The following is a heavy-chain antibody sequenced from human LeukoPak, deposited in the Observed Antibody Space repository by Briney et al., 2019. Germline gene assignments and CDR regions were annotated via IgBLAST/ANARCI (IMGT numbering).Heavy chain of an antibody. CDR2: IVHSGST. V-gene: IGHV4-34*01. CDR1: GGSFSGYY. D-gene: IGHD3-10*01. J-gene: IGHJ5*02. CDR3: ARGGSGSYYSYNWFDP. Sequence: SETLSLTCGVYGGSFSGYYWSWIRQPPGKGLEWIGEIVHSGSTNYNPSLKSRVTISVDTSKNQFSLRLSSVTAADTAVYYCARGGSGSYYSYNWFDPWGQGTLVTVSS.